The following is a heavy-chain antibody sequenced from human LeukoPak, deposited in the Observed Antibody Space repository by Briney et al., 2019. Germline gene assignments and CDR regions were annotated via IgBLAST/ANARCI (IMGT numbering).Heavy chain of an antibody. CDR2: IRSIVYGGTT. CDR1: GFTFGDYA. CDR3: TRVYGDYYYGMDV. Sequence: GGSLRLSCTASGFTFGDYAMSWFRQAPGKGLEWGGFIRSIVYGGTTEYAASVKGRSTISTDDSKSIAYLQMNSLKTEDTAVYYCTRVYGDYYYGMDVWGQGTTVTVSS. V-gene: IGHV3-49*03. J-gene: IGHJ6*02. D-gene: IGHD4-17*01.